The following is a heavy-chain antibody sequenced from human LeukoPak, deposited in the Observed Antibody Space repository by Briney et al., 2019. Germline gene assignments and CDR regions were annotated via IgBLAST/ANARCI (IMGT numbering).Heavy chain of an antibody. J-gene: IGHJ5*02. D-gene: IGHD5-24*01. CDR3: ARVVWLSWFDP. V-gene: IGHV3-74*01. CDR2: INSDGSST. Sequence: GGSLRLSCVASGFTFSSYWMHWVRQAPGKGLVWVSRINSDGSSTTYADSVKGRFTISRDNAKNTVYVQMNSLRAEDTAVYYCARVVWLSWFDPWGQGTLVTVSS. CDR1: GFTFSSYW.